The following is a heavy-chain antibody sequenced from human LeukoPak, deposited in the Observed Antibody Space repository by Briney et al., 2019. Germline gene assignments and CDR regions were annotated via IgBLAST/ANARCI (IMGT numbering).Heavy chain of an antibody. CDR1: GYTFSDYA. J-gene: IGHJ6*03. CDR2: INPNSGGT. D-gene: IGHD2-21*01. CDR3: ARGPSLAYCGGGCPFDMDV. Sequence: ASVKVSCKASGYTFSDYAMHWVRQAPGQGLEWMGWINPNSGGTNYAQKFQGRVTMTRHTSISTAYMGLSRLRSDDTAVYYCARGPSLAYCGGGCPFDMDVWGKGTTVTVSS. V-gene: IGHV1-2*02.